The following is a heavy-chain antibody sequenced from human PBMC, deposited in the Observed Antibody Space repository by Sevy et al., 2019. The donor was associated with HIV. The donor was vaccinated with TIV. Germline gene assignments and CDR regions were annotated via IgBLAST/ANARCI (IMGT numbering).Heavy chain of an antibody. V-gene: IGHV3-23*01. Sequence: RGYLRLSCAASGFTFSSYAMSWVRQAPGKGLERVSTFSFGCGKINYADSVKGRFTISRDNSKNTLYLQMHSLRAEDTAVHYCAREGCSKPHDYWGQGTLVTVSS. D-gene: IGHD3-10*02. CDR2: FSFGCGKI. J-gene: IGHJ4*02. CDR3: AREGCSKPHDY. CDR1: GFTFSSYA.